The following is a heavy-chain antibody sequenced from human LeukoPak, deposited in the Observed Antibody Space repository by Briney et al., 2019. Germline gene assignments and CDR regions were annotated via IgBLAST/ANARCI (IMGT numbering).Heavy chain of an antibody. CDR1: GFTFSSYW. CDR3: AGRKGYYYSYYMDV. Sequence: GGSLRLSCAASGFTFSSYWMSWVRQAPGKGLEWVSVIYSGGSTYYADSVKGRFTISRDNSKNTLYLQMNSLRAEDTAVYYCAGRKGYYYSYYMDVWGKGTTVTISS. CDR2: IYSGGST. J-gene: IGHJ6*03. V-gene: IGHV3-66*01.